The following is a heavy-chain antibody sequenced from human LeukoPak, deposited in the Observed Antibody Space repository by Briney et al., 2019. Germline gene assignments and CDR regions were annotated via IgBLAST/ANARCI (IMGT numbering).Heavy chain of an antibody. CDR1: GFTFSSYW. Sequence: AGGSLRLSCAASGFTFSSYWTHWVRQVPGKGLVWVSRINSDGSSTSYADSVKGRFTISRDNAKNTLYVQMNSLRAEDTAVYYCSTGSGHAFDIWGRGTMVTVSS. CDR3: STGSGHAFDI. V-gene: IGHV3-74*01. D-gene: IGHD3-10*01. CDR2: INSDGSST. J-gene: IGHJ3*02.